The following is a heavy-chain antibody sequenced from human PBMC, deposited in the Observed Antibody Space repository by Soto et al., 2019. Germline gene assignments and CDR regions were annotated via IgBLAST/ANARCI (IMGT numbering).Heavy chain of an antibody. J-gene: IGHJ3*02. Sequence: VSGGTTRRSYRICIRLSLGKGLEWIGHVHYCATTYYNSSLSSRVTISIDTSKNQVYLKMPSVTAADTAVYYCTRDLACDILGEGRLVT. CDR3: TRDLACDI. D-gene: IGHD5-12*01. CDR2: VHYCATT. CDR1: GGTTRRSY. V-gene: IGHV4-59*01.